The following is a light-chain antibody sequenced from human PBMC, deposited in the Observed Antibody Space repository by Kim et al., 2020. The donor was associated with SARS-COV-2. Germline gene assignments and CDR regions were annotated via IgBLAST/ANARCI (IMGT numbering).Light chain of an antibody. Sequence: SASVGARVTITCRASQNFSHYLAWFQVKPGKAPKSLIYATTSLHSGVPPRFSGSGSGTDFTLTISNLQPEDFATYYCQQYNSYPRTFGQGTKLEI. V-gene: IGKV1-16*01. J-gene: IGKJ2*02. CDR1: QNFSHY. CDR3: QQYNSYPRT. CDR2: ATT.